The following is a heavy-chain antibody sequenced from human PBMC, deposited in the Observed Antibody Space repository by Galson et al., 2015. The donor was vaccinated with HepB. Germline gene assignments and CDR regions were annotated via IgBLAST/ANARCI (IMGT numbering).Heavy chain of an antibody. D-gene: IGHD5-24*01. CDR1: GLIFSYYG. CDR2: ISDDGSNK. Sequence: SLRLSCAASGLIFSYYGMHWVRQAPGKGLEWVAVISDDGSNKYYADSVKGRFTISRDNSKNTLYLQMNSLRAEDTAVYYCAKGRRDGYGFGEIDYWGQGTLVTVSS. CDR3: AKGRRDGYGFGEIDY. J-gene: IGHJ4*02. V-gene: IGHV3-30*18.